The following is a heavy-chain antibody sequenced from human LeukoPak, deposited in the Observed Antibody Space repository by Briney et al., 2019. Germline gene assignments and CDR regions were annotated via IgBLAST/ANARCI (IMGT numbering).Heavy chain of an antibody. CDR3: ARLLWFGELSFDY. CDR1: GGSISSSSYY. D-gene: IGHD3-10*01. Sequence: SETLSLTCTVSGGSISSSSYYWGWIRQPPGKGLEWIGYIYYSGSTNYNPSLKSRVTISVDTSKNQFSLKLSSVTAADTAVYYCARLLWFGELSFDYWGQGTLVTVSS. J-gene: IGHJ4*02. CDR2: IYYSGST. V-gene: IGHV4-61*05.